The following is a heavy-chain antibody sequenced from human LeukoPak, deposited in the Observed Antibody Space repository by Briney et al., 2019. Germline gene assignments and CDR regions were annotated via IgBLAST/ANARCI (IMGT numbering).Heavy chain of an antibody. CDR2: INSAGIST. Sequence: GGSLRLSCTASGFTFSSYWMHWVRQVPGKGLVWVSRINSAGISTNYADSVKGRFTISRDNAKNTLYLQMNSLRAEDTAIYYCAKAYNYGSGSYYSFFDNWGQGTLVTVSS. J-gene: IGHJ4*02. V-gene: IGHV3-74*01. CDR3: AKAYNYGSGSYYSFFDN. CDR1: GFTFSSYW. D-gene: IGHD3-10*01.